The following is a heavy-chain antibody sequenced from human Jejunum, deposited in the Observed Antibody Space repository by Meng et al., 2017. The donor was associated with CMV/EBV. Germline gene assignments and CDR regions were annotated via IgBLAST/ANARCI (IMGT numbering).Heavy chain of an antibody. Sequence: GFNIAKFGMHWVRQVPGKGLEWVAFVRSDGSHRDVIDSVKGRFTISRDESRKTLYLQMNSLRIEDTGLYHCVKGRGWGDYHYSDNWGQGTRVTVSS. D-gene: IGHD5-12*01. CDR3: VKGRGWGDYHYSDN. CDR2: VRSDGSHR. V-gene: IGHV3-30*02. J-gene: IGHJ4*02. CDR1: GFNIAKFG.